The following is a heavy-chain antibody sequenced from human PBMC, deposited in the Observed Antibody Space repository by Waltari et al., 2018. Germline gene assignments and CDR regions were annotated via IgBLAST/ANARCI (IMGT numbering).Heavy chain of an antibody. J-gene: IGHJ3*02. CDR2: SRRSVSTI. Sequence: EVQLVESGGGLVQPGGSLRLSCAASGFTFSSYSMNWVRQAPGKGLGWVAYSRRSVSTIDDADSGKGRFTISRDNAKNSLYLQMNSLRSEDTAVYYCARDRSSSSPLGDAFEIWGQGTMVTVSS. CDR3: ARDRSSSSPLGDAFEI. CDR1: GFTFSSYS. D-gene: IGHD6-13*01. V-gene: IGHV3-48*04.